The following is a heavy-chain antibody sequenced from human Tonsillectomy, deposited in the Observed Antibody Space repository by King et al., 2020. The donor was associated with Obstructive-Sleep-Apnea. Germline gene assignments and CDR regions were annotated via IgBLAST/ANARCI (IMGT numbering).Heavy chain of an antibody. CDR1: GFTFSNYG. Sequence: VQLVESGGGVVQPGRSLRLSCAASGFTFSNYGMHWVRQAPGKGLEWVAGISFDGSNKYYADSVRGRFTISRDKSKNTLHLQMNSLRTEDTDVYYCSKAPYYDILTGYWGDYYYYGIDVWGQGTTVTVSS. J-gene: IGHJ6*02. V-gene: IGHV3-30*18. CDR2: ISFDGSNK. CDR3: SKAPYYDILTGYWGDYYYYGIDV. D-gene: IGHD3-9*01.